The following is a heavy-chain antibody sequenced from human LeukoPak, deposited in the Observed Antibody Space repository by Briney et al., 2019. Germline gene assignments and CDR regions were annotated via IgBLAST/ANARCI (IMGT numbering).Heavy chain of an antibody. V-gene: IGHV4-38-2*01. CDR1: DYSISSGVY. D-gene: IGHD5-18*01. Sequence: SETLSLTCAVSDYSISSGVYWGWIRQPPGKGLEWIESIYHSGSTYYNPSLKSRVTISVDTSKNQFSLKLSSVTAADTAVYYCARAIYSYGYFDQWGQGTLVTVSS. CDR2: IYHSGST. J-gene: IGHJ4*02. CDR3: ARAIYSYGYFDQ.